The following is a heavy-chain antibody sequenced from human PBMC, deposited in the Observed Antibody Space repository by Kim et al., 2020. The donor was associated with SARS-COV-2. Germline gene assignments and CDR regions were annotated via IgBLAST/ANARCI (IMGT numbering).Heavy chain of an antibody. D-gene: IGHD1-26*01. J-gene: IGHJ3*02. V-gene: IGHV3-23*01. CDR3: ANPGWGSYSGAFDI. Sequence: ADTAKDRFTISRDNSKNTLYLQMTGLRAEETAVYYCANPGWGSYSGAFDIWGQGTTVTVSS.